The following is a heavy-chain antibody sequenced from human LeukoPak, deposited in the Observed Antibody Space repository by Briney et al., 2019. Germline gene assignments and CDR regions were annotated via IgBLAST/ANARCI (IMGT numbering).Heavy chain of an antibody. V-gene: IGHV3-48*02. D-gene: IGHD2/OR15-2a*01. Sequence: SVKGRFTISRDNAKNSLYMQMNSLRDEDTAVYYCARDSYSCDTRGVFPLSMDYWGQGTLVTVSS. CDR3: ARDSYSCDTRGVFPLSMDY. J-gene: IGHJ4*02.